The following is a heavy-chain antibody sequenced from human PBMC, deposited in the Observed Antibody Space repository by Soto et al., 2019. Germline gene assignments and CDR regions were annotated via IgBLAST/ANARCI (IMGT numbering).Heavy chain of an antibody. V-gene: IGHV1-69*13. CDR3: ARDYSNYGGYYYYGMDV. CDR2: IIPIFGTA. CDR1: GGTFSSYA. D-gene: IGHD4-4*01. Sequence: SVKVSCKASGGTFSSYAISWVRQAPGQGLEWMGGIIPIFGTANYAQKFQGRVTITADESTSTAYMELSSLRSEDTAVYYCARDYSNYGGYYYYGMDVWGQGTTVTVSS. J-gene: IGHJ6*02.